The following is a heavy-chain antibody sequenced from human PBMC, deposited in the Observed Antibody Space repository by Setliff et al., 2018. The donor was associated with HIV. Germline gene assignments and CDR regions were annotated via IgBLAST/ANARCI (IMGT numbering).Heavy chain of an antibody. D-gene: IGHD3-3*01. J-gene: IGHJ6*03. V-gene: IGHV7-4-1*02. Sequence: ASVKVSCKASGYSFSRFSINWVRQAPGQGLEWMGWINTNSWIPTYAQGFTGRFVFSLDTTVRTAYLEISDLGADDTGVYYCARDSSEYFDFSSGDFHYMDVWGKGTTVTVSS. CDR2: INTNSWIP. CDR1: GYSFSRFS. CDR3: ARDSSEYFDFSSGDFHYMDV.